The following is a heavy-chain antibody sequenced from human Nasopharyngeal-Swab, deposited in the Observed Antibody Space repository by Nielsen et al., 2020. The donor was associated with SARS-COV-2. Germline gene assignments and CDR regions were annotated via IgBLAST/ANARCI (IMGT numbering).Heavy chain of an antibody. CDR3: VKDYDTLERIAVAGY. CDR2: ISGSGGST. CDR1: RFTFSSYA. V-gene: IGHV3-23*01. D-gene: IGHD6-19*01. Sequence: GESLKISCAASRFTFSSYAMSWVRQAPGKGLEWVSAISGSGGSTYYADSVKGRFTISRDNSKNTLYLQMNSLRAEDTAVYYCVKDYDTLERIAVAGYWGQGTLVTVSS. J-gene: IGHJ4*02.